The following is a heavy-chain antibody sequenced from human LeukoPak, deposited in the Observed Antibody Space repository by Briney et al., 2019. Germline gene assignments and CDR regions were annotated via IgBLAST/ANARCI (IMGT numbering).Heavy chain of an antibody. CDR2: IYISGST. V-gene: IGHV4-4*07. J-gene: IGHJ5*02. Sequence: SETLSLTCTVSGGSISSYYWSWIRQPAGKGLEWIGRIYISGSTNYNPSLKSRVTMSVDTSKNQFSLKLSSVTAADTAVYYCARERDDFWSGPDLENWFDPWGQGTLVTVSS. CDR3: ARERDDFWSGPDLENWFDP. CDR1: GGSISSYY. D-gene: IGHD3-3*01.